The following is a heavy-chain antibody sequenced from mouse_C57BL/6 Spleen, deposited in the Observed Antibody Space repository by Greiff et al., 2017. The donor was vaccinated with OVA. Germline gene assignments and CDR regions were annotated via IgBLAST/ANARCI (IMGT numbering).Heavy chain of an antibody. J-gene: IGHJ2*01. CDR1: GYTFTSYW. Sequence: QVQLQQPGTELVKPGASVKLSCKASGYTFTSYWLHWVKQRPGHGLEWIGIINPSNGGTNYNEKFKSKATLTVDTSSRTAYMQLSSLTSEDSAVYYCARALVKDYFDYWGQGTTLTVSS. V-gene: IGHV1-53*01. D-gene: IGHD1-3*01. CDR3: ARALVKDYFDY. CDR2: INPSNGGT.